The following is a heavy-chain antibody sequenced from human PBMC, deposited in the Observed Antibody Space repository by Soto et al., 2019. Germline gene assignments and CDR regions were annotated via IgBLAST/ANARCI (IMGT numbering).Heavy chain of an antibody. CDR2: INLNSGGT. V-gene: IGHV1-2*02. D-gene: IGHD3-22*01. Sequence: QVQLVQSGAEVKKTGASVKVSCEAPGHYFSGYYMYWVRQAPGHGLEWMGWINLNSGGTNYAQKFQGRVTMTRDTSITTGYMDLRGLTSDDTAVYYCASAPPYYGISGYLEVWGLRTLVTVSS. J-gene: IGHJ4*02. CDR1: GHYFSGYY. CDR3: ASAPPYYGISGYLEV.